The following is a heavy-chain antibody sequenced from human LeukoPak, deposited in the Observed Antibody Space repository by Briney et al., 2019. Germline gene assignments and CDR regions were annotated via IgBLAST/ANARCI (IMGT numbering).Heavy chain of an antibody. CDR3: AHSGPELLWFGEFLTFDP. Sequence: SGPTLVKPTQTLTLTCTFSGFSLSTSGVGVGWIRQPPGKALEWLALIYWDDDKRHSPSLKSRLTITKDTSKNQVVLTMTNMDPVDTATYYCAHSGPELLWFGEFLTFDPWGQGTLVTVSS. CDR1: GFSLSTSGVG. CDR2: IYWDDDK. D-gene: IGHD3-10*01. V-gene: IGHV2-5*02. J-gene: IGHJ5*02.